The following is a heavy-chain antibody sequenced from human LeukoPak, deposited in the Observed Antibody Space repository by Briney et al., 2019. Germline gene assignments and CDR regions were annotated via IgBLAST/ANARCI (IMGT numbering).Heavy chain of an antibody. D-gene: IGHD3-10*01. CDR2: ISYDGSNK. CDR3: ARDRVLLWFGEPVGAFDI. Sequence: GGSLRLSCAASGFTFSSYAMHWVRQAPGKGLEWVAVISYDGSNKYYADSVKGRFTISRDNSKNTLYLQMNSLRAEDTAVYYCARDRVLLWFGEPVGAFDIWGQGTMVTVSS. CDR1: GFTFSSYA. J-gene: IGHJ3*02. V-gene: IGHV3-30-3*01.